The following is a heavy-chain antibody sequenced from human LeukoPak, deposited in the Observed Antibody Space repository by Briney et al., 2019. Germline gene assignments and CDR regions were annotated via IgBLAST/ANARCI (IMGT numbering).Heavy chain of an antibody. D-gene: IGHD5-18*01. CDR2: IRYDGSNK. Sequence: PGGSLRLSCAASGFIFNTYVMHWVRQAPGKGLEWLAFIRYDGSNKNYADSVKGRFTISRDNSKNTLYLQMNSLRAEDTAVYYCAREGDTAMVHFDYWGQGTLVTVSS. V-gene: IGHV3-30*02. CDR1: GFIFNTYV. J-gene: IGHJ4*02. CDR3: AREGDTAMVHFDY.